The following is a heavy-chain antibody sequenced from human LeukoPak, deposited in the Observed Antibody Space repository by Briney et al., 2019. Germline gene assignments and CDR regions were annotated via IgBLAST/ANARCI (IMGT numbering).Heavy chain of an antibody. CDR2: IGHDGSQK. V-gene: IGHV3-33*01. CDR1: GFTFSSYG. Sequence: GGSLRLSCAASGFTFSSYGMHWVRQAPGKGLEWVAVIGHDGSQKESADAVKGRFTISRDNPKNTLYLQMNSLRAEDTAVYYCARDLNRGSYFDCWGQGSLVTVSS. CDR3: ARDLNRGSYFDC. J-gene: IGHJ4*02.